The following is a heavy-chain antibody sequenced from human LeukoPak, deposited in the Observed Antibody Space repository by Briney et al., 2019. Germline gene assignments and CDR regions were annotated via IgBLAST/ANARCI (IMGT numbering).Heavy chain of an antibody. J-gene: IGHJ6*02. CDR2: ISYDGSNK. CDR3: AKDVGPTAAGPHYYYYYGMDV. V-gene: IGHV3-30*18. Sequence: PGGSLRLSCAASGFTFSSYGMHWVRQAPGKGLEWVAVISYDGSNKYYADSVKGRFTISRDNSKNTLYLQMNSLRAEDTAVYYCAKDVGPTAAGPHYYYYYGMDVWGQGTTVTVSS. CDR1: GFTFSSYG. D-gene: IGHD6-13*01.